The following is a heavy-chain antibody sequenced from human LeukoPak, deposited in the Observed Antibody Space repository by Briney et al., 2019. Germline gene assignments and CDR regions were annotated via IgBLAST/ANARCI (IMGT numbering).Heavy chain of an antibody. J-gene: IGHJ5*02. D-gene: IGHD4-17*01. CDR1: GLTVSSNY. Sequence: HPGGSLRLSCAASGLTVSSNYMSWVRQAPGKGLEWVPVIYRGGPTYYADSVKGRFTISRDNSKNTLYLQMNSLRAEDTAVYYCARDSYVDSEAVRWFDPWGQGTLVTVSS. CDR2: IYRGGPT. V-gene: IGHV3-66*01. CDR3: ARDSYVDSEAVRWFDP.